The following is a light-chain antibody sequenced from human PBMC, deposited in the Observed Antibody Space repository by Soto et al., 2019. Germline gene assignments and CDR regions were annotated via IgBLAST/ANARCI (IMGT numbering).Light chain of an antibody. Sequence: QSVLTQPASVSGSPGQSITISCTGTSSDVGNYNSVSWYQQHPGKAPRLIIYEVTNRPSGVPNRFSGSKSGNTASLTISGLQAEDEADYYCCSYTGNSKVFGGGTKATVL. V-gene: IGLV2-14*01. CDR2: EVT. J-gene: IGLJ2*01. CDR1: SSDVGNYNS. CDR3: CSYTGNSKV.